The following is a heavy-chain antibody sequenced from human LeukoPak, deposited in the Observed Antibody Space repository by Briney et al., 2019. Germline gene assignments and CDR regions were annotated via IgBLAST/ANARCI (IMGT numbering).Heavy chain of an antibody. D-gene: IGHD2-21*01. CDR3: ARHGDWGRYYFDY. J-gene: IGHJ4*02. CDR1: GGSISSGGYS. Sequence: PPQTLSLTCAVSGGSISSGGYSWSWIRQPPGKGLEWIGYIYHSGSTYYNPSLKSRVTISVDRSKNQFSLKLSSVTAADTAVYYCARHGDWGRYYFDYWGQGTLVTVSS. V-gene: IGHV4-30-2*01. CDR2: IYHSGST.